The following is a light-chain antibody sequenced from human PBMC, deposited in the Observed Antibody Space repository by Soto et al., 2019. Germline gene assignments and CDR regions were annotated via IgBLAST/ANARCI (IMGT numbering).Light chain of an antibody. CDR1: GSDVGGYKY. CDR2: DVT. Sequence: QSVLTQPRSVSGSPGQSVTISCTGTGSDVGGYKYVSWYQQHPGKAPKLMIYDVTKRPSGVPDRFSGSKSSNTASLTISGLHAEHEADYYCCSYAGSYTFVVFGGGTKLTVL. CDR3: CSYAGSYTFVV. V-gene: IGLV2-11*01. J-gene: IGLJ2*01.